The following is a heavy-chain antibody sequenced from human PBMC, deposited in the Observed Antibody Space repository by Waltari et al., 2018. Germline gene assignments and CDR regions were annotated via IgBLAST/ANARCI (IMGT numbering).Heavy chain of an antibody. CDR2: IKQDGSEK. D-gene: IGHD3-10*02. V-gene: IGHV3-7*01. Sequence: EVQLVESGVGWVQPGGSLRLSCAASGFIFSNYWMTWVRQAPGKGLEWVANIKQDGSEKYYLDSVKGRFSISRDNAKKSLYLQMNSLRVEDTAVYYCARYAPDYLGDYPDVIDIWGQGTMVTVSS. CDR3: ARYAPDYLGDYPDVIDI. J-gene: IGHJ3*02. CDR1: GFIFSNYW.